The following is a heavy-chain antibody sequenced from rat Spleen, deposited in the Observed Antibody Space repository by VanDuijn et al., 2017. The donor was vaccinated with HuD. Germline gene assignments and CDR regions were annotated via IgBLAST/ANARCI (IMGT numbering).Heavy chain of an antibody. D-gene: IGHD1-9*01. V-gene: IGHV5-25*01. CDR2: ISPSGGGT. CDR3: ARRHYGYTDYFDY. Sequence: EVQLVESDGGLVQPGRSLKLSCAASGFTFCDYYMAWVRQTPTKGLEWVASISPSGGGTYYRDSVKGRFTVSRDNTRSTQFLQMDSLRSEDTATYYCARRHYGYTDYFDYWGQGVMVTVSS. CDR1: GFTFCDYY. J-gene: IGHJ2*01.